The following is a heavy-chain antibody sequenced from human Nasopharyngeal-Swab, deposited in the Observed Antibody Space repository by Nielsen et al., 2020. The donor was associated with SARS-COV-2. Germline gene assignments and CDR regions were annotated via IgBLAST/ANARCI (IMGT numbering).Heavy chain of an antibody. Sequence: GGSLRLSCAASGFTFSGFAMSWVRKTPGKGLEWVSTITAGGSTKFYADSVKGRFTISKDSSTDTVFLQMNSLRAEDTAVYFCAKSGRLVGGYFSGLYFDYWGQGTLVTVSS. CDR2: ITAGGSTK. V-gene: IGHV3-23*01. CDR1: GFTFSGFA. D-gene: IGHD2/OR15-2a*01. CDR3: AKSGRLVGGYFSGLYFDY. J-gene: IGHJ4*02.